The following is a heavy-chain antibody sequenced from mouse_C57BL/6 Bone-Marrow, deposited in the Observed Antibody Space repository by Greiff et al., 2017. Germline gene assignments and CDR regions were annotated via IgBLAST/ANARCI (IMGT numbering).Heavy chain of an antibody. J-gene: IGHJ4*01. CDR2: SRMKANDYKT. CDR3: ARDASYYYAICY. V-gene: IGHV7-1*01. Sequence: EVKLMESGGGLVQSGRSLRLSCAISGFTLSDFYMEWVRQAPGKGLEWIAASRMKANDYKTEYSASVKGRFIVSRDTSQSILYLQMNVLRAEDTAIYYCARDASYYYAICYWGQGTSVTVSS. CDR1: GFTLSDFY.